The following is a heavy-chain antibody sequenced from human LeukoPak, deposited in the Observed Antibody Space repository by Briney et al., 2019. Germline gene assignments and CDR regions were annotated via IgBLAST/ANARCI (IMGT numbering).Heavy chain of an antibody. J-gene: IGHJ4*02. CDR1: GFTFSSYA. Sequence: PGGSLRLSCAASGFTFSSYAMSWVRQAPGKGLEWVSAISGSGGSTYYADSVKGRFTISRDNSKNTLYLQMNSLRAEDTAVYYCARFPSIDMTPDYWGQGTLVTVSS. V-gene: IGHV3-23*01. CDR3: ARFPSIDMTPDY. D-gene: IGHD2-15*01. CDR2: ISGSGGST.